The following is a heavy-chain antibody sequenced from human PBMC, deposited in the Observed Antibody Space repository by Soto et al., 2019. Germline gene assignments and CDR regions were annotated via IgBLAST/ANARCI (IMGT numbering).Heavy chain of an antibody. CDR1: GFTFSTYP. D-gene: IGHD4-4*01. Sequence: PGGSLRLSCAASGFTFSTYPMSWVRQAPGKGLEWVSGIGGSGISTYYTDSVKGRFTISRDNSKNTVFLQMNSLRDEDTAVYYCVKPPVITASYYYYDMDVWGQGTTVTVSS. J-gene: IGHJ6*02. CDR2: IGGSGIST. CDR3: VKPPVITASYYYYDMDV. V-gene: IGHV3-23*01.